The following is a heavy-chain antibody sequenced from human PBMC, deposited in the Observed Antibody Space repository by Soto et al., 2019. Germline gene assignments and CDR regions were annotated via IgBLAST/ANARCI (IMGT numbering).Heavy chain of an antibody. CDR1: GFTFSSSW. Sequence: GGSLRLSCAASGFTFSSSWMHWVRQAPGKGLVWVSRINIDGSITTYADSVKGRFTISRDNAKNTLYLQMNSLRAEDTAVYYCATVGITAWYPAWGQGTQVTVSS. CDR3: ATVGITAWYPA. J-gene: IGHJ5*02. D-gene: IGHD1-20*01. V-gene: IGHV3-74*01. CDR2: INIDGSIT.